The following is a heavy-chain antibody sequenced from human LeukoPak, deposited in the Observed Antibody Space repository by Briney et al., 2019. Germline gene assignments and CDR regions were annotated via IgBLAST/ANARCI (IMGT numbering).Heavy chain of an antibody. D-gene: IGHD5-18*01. Sequence: SVKVSCKASGGTFSSYAISWVRQAPGQGLEWMGGIIPIFGTANYAQKFQGRVTITADESTSTAYMELSRLTSDDTAVYYCASGGYSSGSDYWGQGTLVTVSS. J-gene: IGHJ4*02. V-gene: IGHV1-69*13. CDR3: ASGGYSSGSDY. CDR2: IIPIFGTA. CDR1: GGTFSSYA.